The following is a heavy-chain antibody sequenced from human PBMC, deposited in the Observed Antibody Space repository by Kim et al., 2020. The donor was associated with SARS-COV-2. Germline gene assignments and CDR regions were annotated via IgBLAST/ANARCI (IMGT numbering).Heavy chain of an antibody. J-gene: IGHJ5*02. CDR3: ARDSLGIAVAGTGPGWFDP. Sequence: KSRVTISVDTSKNQFSLKLSSVTAADTAVYYCARDSLGIAVAGTGPGWFDPWGQGTLVTVSS. V-gene: IGHV4-59*01. D-gene: IGHD6-19*01.